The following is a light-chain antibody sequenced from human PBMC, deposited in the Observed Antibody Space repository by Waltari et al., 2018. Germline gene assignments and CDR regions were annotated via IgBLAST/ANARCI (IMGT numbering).Light chain of an antibody. J-gene: IGLJ2*01. Sequence: QSALTQPASVPGSPGQSITIPCTGTSSHVENYNLVSSYQHHPGKAPKLLIYEVSKRPAGISNRFSGSTSGNTASLTISGLQAEDESDYYCCSFAGGNNFEVIFGGGTRLTVL. CDR2: EVS. CDR3: CSFAGGNNFEVI. V-gene: IGLV2-23*02. CDR1: SSHVENYNL.